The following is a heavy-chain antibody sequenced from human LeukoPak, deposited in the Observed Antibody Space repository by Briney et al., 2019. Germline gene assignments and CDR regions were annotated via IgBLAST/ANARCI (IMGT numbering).Heavy chain of an antibody. V-gene: IGHV3-23*01. CDR3: ATYRQVLLPFES. Sequence: GGALRLSCAASGFTPSIFAMSGGREPPGEGVWWGSSIFPSGGEIHYADSVRGRFTISRDNSKSTLSLQMNSLRAEDTAIYYCATYRQVLLPFESWGQGTLVTVSS. CDR2: IFPSGGEI. D-gene: IGHD2-8*02. J-gene: IGHJ4*02. CDR1: GFTPSIFA.